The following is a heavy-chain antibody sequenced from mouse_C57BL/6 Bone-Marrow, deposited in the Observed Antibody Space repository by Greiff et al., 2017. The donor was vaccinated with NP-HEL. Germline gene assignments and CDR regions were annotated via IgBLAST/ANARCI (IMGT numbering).Heavy chain of an antibody. CDR1: GYTFTSYW. J-gene: IGHJ2*01. D-gene: IGHD1-1*01. CDR2: IYPGSGST. V-gene: IGHV1-55*01. CDR3: ARRRLGTVVFDY. Sequence: QVQLKESGAELVKPGASVKMSCKASGYTFTSYWITWVKQRPGQGLEWIGDIYPGSGSTNYNEKFKSKATLTVDTSSSTAYMQLSSLTSEDSAVYYCARRRLGTVVFDYWGQGTTLTVSS.